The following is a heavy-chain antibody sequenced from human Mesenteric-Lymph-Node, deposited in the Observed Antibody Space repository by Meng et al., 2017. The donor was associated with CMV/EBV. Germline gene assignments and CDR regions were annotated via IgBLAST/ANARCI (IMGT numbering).Heavy chain of an antibody. CDR2: ISGGGGST. D-gene: IGHD6-6*01. V-gene: IGHV3-23*01. Sequence: GESLKISCAASGFTFSSYAMNWVRQAPGKGLEWVSYISGGGGSTYYADSVKGRFTISRDNSKNTLYLQVNSLRAEDTAVYYCARGGQLARVLDAMDDWGQGTTVTVSS. J-gene: IGHJ6*02. CDR1: GFTFSSYA. CDR3: ARGGQLARVLDAMDD.